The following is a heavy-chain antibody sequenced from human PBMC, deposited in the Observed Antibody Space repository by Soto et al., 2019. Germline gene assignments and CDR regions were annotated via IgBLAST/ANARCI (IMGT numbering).Heavy chain of an antibody. V-gene: IGHV5-51*01. CDR1: GYSFTSYW. J-gene: IGHJ4*02. CDR3: ARILSSSWCPFDY. D-gene: IGHD6-13*01. Sequence: PGETLKISCKGSGYSFTSYWIGWARQMPGKGLEWMGIIYPGDSDTRYSPSFQGQVTISADKSISTAYLQWSSLKASDTAMYYCARILSSSWCPFDYWGQGTLVTVSS. CDR2: IYPGDSDT.